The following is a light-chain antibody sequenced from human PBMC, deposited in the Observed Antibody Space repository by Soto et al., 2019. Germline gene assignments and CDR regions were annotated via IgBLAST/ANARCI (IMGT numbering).Light chain of an antibody. V-gene: IGLV1-40*01. CDR3: QSYDNSLSGSDV. J-gene: IGLJ1*01. Sequence: QFVLTQPPSVSGAPGQGVIISCTGSSSKIGAGYDVNWYQQLPGTAPKLLIYLNVNRPSGVPDRFSGSKSATSASLATSGLQAEDEAEYYCQSYDNSLSGSDVFGTGTKVTVL. CDR2: LNV. CDR1: SSKIGAGYD.